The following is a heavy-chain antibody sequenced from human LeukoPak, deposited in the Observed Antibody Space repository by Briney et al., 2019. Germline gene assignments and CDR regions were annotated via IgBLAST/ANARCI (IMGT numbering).Heavy chain of an antibody. Sequence: SETLSLTCAVYGGSFSGYYWSWIRQPPGKGLEWIGEINHSGSTNYNPSLKSRVTISVDTSKDQFSLKLSSVTAADTAVYYCARRDSYSSGYYYFDYWGQGTLVTVSS. V-gene: IGHV4-34*01. CDR1: GGSFSGYY. CDR3: ARRDSYSSGYYYFDY. J-gene: IGHJ4*02. D-gene: IGHD3-22*01. CDR2: INHSGST.